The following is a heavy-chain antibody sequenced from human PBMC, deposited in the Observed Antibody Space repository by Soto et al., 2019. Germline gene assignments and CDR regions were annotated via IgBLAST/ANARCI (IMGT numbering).Heavy chain of an antibody. D-gene: IGHD3-16*01. Sequence: QVQLQQWGAGLLKPSETLSLTCAVYGGSFSGYYWSWIRQPPGKGLEWIGEINHSGSTNYNPSLKSRVTISVDTSKNQFSLKLSSVTAADTAVYYCARGSRKSMGYWGQGTLVTVSS. CDR2: INHSGST. V-gene: IGHV4-34*01. J-gene: IGHJ4*02. CDR1: GGSFSGYY. CDR3: ARGSRKSMGY.